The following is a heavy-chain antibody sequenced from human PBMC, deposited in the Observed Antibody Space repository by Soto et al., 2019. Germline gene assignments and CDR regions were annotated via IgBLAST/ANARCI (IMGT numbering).Heavy chain of an antibody. CDR2: ISGSGTST. CDR1: GFTLTSYA. Sequence: EVQLLESGGGLVQPGGSLRLSCAASGFTLTSYAMNWVRQAPGKGLEWVSAISGSGTSTNYADSVKGRFTISRDNSKNTLYLQMNSLRAEDTAVYYCATDHYGMDVWVQGTTVTVSS. V-gene: IGHV3-23*01. CDR3: ATDHYGMDV. J-gene: IGHJ6*02.